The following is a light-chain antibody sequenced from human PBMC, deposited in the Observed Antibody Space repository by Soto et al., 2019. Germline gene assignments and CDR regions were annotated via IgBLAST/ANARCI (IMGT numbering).Light chain of an antibody. CDR2: AAS. CDR1: LGIRND. Sequence: DLQMTQSPSSLSASVGDRVTITCRASLGIRNDLGWYQQKPGKPPKLLIYAASSLQSGVPPRFSGSGSGTEFTLSISSLQPEDVAAYYCLQHNSYPWTFGQGTKVEIK. V-gene: IGKV1-17*01. CDR3: LQHNSYPWT. J-gene: IGKJ1*01.